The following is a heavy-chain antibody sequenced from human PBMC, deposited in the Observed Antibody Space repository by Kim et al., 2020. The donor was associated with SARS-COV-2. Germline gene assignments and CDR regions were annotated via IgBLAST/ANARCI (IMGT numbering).Heavy chain of an antibody. J-gene: IGHJ6*02. D-gene: IGHD2-15*01. CDR2: ISSSSSYI. V-gene: IGHV3-21*01. Sequence: GGSLRLSCAASGFTFSSYSMNWVRQAPGKGLEWVSSISSSSSYIYYADSVKGRFTISRDNAKNSLYLQMNSLRAEDTAVYYCARDSRRGIVVVVAANYGMDVWGQGTTVTVSS. CDR3: ARDSRRGIVVVVAANYGMDV. CDR1: GFTFSSYS.